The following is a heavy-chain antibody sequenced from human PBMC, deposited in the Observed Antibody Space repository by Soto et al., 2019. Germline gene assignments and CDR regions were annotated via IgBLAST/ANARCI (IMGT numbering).Heavy chain of an antibody. Sequence: GESLKISCKGSGSSFTSYWTGWVRQMPGKGMEWMGIIYPGDSDTRYSPSFQGQVTISADKSISTAYLEWSSLTASDTAMYYCAAGSLNDILTGYPSDDWGQGTLVTVSS. CDR3: AAGSLNDILTGYPSDD. CDR2: IYPGDSDT. V-gene: IGHV5-51*02. J-gene: IGHJ4*02. D-gene: IGHD3-9*01. CDR1: GSSFTSYW.